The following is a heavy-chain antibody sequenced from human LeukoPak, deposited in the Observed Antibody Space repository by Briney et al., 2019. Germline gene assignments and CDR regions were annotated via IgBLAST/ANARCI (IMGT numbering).Heavy chain of an antibody. V-gene: IGHV1-46*01. CDR1: GYTFTSYY. CDR3: ARVPYSSSWPSYFDY. J-gene: IGHJ4*02. CDR2: INPSGGST. D-gene: IGHD6-13*01. Sequence: ASVKVSCKASGYTFTSYYMHWVRQAPGQGLEWMGIINPSGGSTSYAQKFQGRVTMTRDTSASTVYMELSSLRSEDTAVYYCARVPYSSSWPSYFDYWGQGTLVTVSS.